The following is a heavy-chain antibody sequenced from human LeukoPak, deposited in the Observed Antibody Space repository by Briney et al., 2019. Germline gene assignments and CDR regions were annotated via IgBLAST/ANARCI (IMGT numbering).Heavy chain of an antibody. D-gene: IGHD2-2*01. V-gene: IGHV4-4*02. Sequence: SETLSLTCAVSGGSINSSNWWSWIRQPPGKGLEWIGEIHHSGSTNYNPSLKSRVTISVDKSNNLFSLRLTSVTAADTAVYFCARVSKEYCSSTSCYLYYFDYWGQGTLVTVSS. J-gene: IGHJ4*02. CDR1: GGSINSSNW. CDR2: IHHSGST. CDR3: ARVSKEYCSSTSCYLYYFDY.